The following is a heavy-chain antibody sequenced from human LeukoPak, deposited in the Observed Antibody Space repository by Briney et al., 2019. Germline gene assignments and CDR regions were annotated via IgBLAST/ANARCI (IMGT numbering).Heavy chain of an antibody. J-gene: IGHJ6*03. CDR1: GYTFTSYY. CDR2: INPSCGST. Sequence: ASVKVSCKASGYTFTSYYMHWVRQAPGQGLEWMGIINPSCGSTSYAQKFQGRVTMTRDMSTSTVYMELSSLRSEDTAVYYCARFSKGEGDSSSYYYYYYMDVWGKGTTVTVSS. CDR3: ARFSKGEGDSSSYYYYYYMDV. V-gene: IGHV1-46*01. D-gene: IGHD6-6*01.